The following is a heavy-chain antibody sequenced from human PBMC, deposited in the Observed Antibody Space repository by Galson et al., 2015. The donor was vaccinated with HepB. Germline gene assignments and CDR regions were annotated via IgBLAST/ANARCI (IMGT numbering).Heavy chain of an antibody. CDR2: ISGDADNT. CDR3: ARDVGGSAFFDC. Sequence: SLRLSCAASGFIFTDYGMSWVRQAPGKGLEWVSTISGDADNTHYADSVKGRFTISRDNSKSVLYLQMNSLRGEDTALYYCARDVGGSAFFDCWGQGTLSPSPQ. V-gene: IGHV3-23*01. J-gene: IGHJ4*02. CDR1: GFIFTDYG. D-gene: IGHD4-23*01.